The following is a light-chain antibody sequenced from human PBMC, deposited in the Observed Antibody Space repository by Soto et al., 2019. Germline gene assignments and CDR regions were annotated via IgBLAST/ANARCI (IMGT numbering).Light chain of an antibody. CDR2: DAS. V-gene: IGKV1-5*01. J-gene: IGKJ1*01. CDR3: QQYQSYWT. Sequence: DIQMTQSPSTLSASVGDRVIITCRASQRISSWLAWYQQKPGKVPNLLIYDASNLESGVPSRFSGSGSGTEFTLTISSLQPDDFATYYCQQYQSYWTFGQGTKVEIK. CDR1: QRISSW.